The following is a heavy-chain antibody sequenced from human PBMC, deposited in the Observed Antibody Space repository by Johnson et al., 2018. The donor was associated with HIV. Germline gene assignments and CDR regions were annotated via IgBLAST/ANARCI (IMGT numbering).Heavy chain of an antibody. D-gene: IGHD3-10*01. J-gene: IGHJ3*02. CDR3: TTEWEYYYGSGKLDAFDI. V-gene: IGHV3-15*01. CDR2: VKSKNDGGTT. Sequence: MQLVESGGGVVQPGRSLRLSCAASGFTFDDYGMSWVRQAPGKGLEWVGRVKSKNDGGTTEYGAPVKGRFTISRDESKNMMYLQMNSLKTEDTAVYYCTTEWEYYYGSGKLDAFDIWGQGTMVTVSS. CDR1: GFTFDDYG.